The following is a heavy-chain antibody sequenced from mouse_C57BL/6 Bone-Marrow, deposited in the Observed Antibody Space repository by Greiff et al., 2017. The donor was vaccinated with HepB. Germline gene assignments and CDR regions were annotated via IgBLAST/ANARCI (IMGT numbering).Heavy chain of an antibody. Sequence: EVKLVESGGDLVKPGGSLKLSCAASGFTFSSYGMSWVRQTPDKRLEWVATISSGGSYTYYPDSVKGRFTISRDNAKNTLYLQMSSLKSEDTAMYYCARHRGAHYYGSSYRAMDNRGQGTSDTASS. V-gene: IGHV5-6*01. CDR3: ARHRGAHYYGSSYRAMDN. CDR2: ISSGGSYT. D-gene: IGHD1-1*01. J-gene: IGHJ4*01. CDR1: GFTFSSYG.